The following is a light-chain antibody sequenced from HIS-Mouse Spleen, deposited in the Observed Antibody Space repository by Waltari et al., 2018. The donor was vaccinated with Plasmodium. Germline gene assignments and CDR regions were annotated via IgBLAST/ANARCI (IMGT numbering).Light chain of an antibody. CDR1: QGISSA. Sequence: AIPLTQSPSSLSASVGDRVTITCRASQGISSALAWYQQQPGKAPKLLIYDASSLESGVPSRFSGSGSGTDFTLTISSLQPEDFATYYCQQFNSYPLTFGGGTKVEIK. V-gene: IGKV1-13*02. CDR2: DAS. J-gene: IGKJ4*01. CDR3: QQFNSYPLT.